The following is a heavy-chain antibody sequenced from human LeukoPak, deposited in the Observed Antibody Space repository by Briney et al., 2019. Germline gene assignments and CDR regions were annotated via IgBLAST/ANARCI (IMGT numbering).Heavy chain of an antibody. J-gene: IGHJ4*02. V-gene: IGHV4-34*09. Sequence: PSETLSLTCAVYGGSFSGYYWSWIRQPPGKGLEWIGEINHSESTYYNPSLKSRVTISVDTSKNQFSLKLSSVTAADTAVYYCARGGYSYGFVLDYWGQGTLVTVSS. CDR1: GGSFSGYY. CDR3: ARGGYSYGFVLDY. D-gene: IGHD5-18*01. CDR2: INHSEST.